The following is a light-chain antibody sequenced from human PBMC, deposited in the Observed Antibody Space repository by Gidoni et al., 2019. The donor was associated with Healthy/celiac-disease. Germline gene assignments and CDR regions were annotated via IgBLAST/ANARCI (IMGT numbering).Light chain of an antibody. J-gene: IGLJ2*01. Sequence: QSALTQPPSPSGSPGQSVTISCTGTSSDVGGYNYVSWYQQHPGKAPKLMIYEVSKRPSGVPDRFFGSKSGNTASLTVSGLQAEDEADYYCSSYAGSNNRVVFGGGTKLTVL. CDR2: EVS. V-gene: IGLV2-8*01. CDR1: SSDVGGYNY. CDR3: SSYAGSNNRVV.